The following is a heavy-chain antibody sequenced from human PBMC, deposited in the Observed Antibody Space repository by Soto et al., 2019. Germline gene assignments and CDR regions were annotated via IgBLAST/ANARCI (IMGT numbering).Heavy chain of an antibody. D-gene: IGHD1-26*01. J-gene: IGHJ6*02. Sequence: GGSLRLSCAASGFTFSSYGMHWVRQAPGKGLEWVAVISYDGSNKYYADSVKGRFTISRDNSKNTLYLQMNSLRAEDTAVYYCAKASSQWELLLPDVWGQGTTVTVSS. CDR1: GFTFSSYG. CDR3: AKASSQWELLLPDV. CDR2: ISYDGSNK. V-gene: IGHV3-30*18.